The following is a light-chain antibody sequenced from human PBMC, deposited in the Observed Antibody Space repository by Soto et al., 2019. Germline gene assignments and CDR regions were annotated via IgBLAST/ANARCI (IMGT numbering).Light chain of an antibody. J-gene: IGKJ1*01. CDR3: QQYNNWWT. CDR1: QSVSNN. CDR2: GAS. V-gene: IGKV3-15*01. Sequence: EVVMTQSPATLSVSPGERATLSCRASQSVSNNLAWYQQKPGQAPRRLIYGASTRATGIPARFSGSGSGTELTLTISSLQSVDFAGYYCQQYNNWWTFGQGTKVEIK.